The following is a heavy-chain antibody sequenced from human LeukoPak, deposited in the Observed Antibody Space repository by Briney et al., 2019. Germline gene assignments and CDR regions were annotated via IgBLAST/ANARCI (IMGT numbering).Heavy chain of an antibody. CDR3: ARDPALQYCSSTSCTSYGMDV. CDR1: GYTFTSYG. J-gene: IGHJ6*02. CDR2: ISAYNGNT. Sequence: GASVKVSCKASGYTFTSYGISWVRQAPGQGLEWMGWISAYNGNTNYAQKLQGRVTMTTDTSTSTAYMELRSLRSDDTAVYYCARDPALQYCSSTSCTSYGMDVWGQGTTVTVSS. D-gene: IGHD2-2*01. V-gene: IGHV1-18*04.